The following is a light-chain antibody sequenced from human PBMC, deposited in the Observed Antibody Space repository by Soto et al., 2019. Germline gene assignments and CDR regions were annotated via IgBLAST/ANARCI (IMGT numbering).Light chain of an antibody. J-gene: IGKJ1*01. CDR1: QDISTN. Sequence: EIVMTQSPATLSVSPGERATLSCRASQDISTNLAWYQQKPGQAPRLLIYGASTRATGIPARFSGSGSGTEFTLTISSLQSEDFAVYYCQQYDNWLRTFGQGTKVDIK. V-gene: IGKV3-15*01. CDR3: QQYDNWLRT. CDR2: GAS.